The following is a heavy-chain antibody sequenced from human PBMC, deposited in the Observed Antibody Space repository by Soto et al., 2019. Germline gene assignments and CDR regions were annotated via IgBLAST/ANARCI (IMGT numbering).Heavy chain of an antibody. V-gene: IGHV3-30-3*01. Sequence: SLRLSCAASGLTFSSYAMHWVRQAPGKGLEWVAVISYDGSNKYYADSVKGRYTISRDNSKNTLYLQMNTLRAEDTAVYYCARHKGGDPYYFDYWGQGTLVTVSS. CDR3: ARHKGGDPYYFDY. D-gene: IGHD4-17*01. CDR1: GLTFSSYA. CDR2: ISYDGSNK. J-gene: IGHJ4*02.